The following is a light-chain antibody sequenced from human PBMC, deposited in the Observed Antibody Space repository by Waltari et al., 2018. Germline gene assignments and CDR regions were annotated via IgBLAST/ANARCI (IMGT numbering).Light chain of an antibody. Sequence: SYELTQPPSVSVSPGQTASITCSGDKLGDKYASWYQQKPGQSPILVIYQDNKRPSGIPERFSGSNSGNTATLTISGTQAMDEADYYCQASDSSTVVFGGGTKLTVL. J-gene: IGLJ2*01. CDR1: KLGDKY. V-gene: IGLV3-1*01. CDR3: QASDSSTVV. CDR2: QDN.